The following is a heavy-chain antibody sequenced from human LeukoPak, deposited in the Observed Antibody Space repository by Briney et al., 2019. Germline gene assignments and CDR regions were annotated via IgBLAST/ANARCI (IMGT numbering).Heavy chain of an antibody. CDR3: ARRALGYCDDVSCYVGFDA. CDR1: GGSFSGYY. CDR2: INHSGST. Sequence: SETLSLTCAVYGGSFSGYYWSWIRQPPGKGLEWIGEINHSGSTNYNPSLKSRVTISVDTSKNQFSLKLSSVTAADTAVYYCARRALGYCDDVSCYVGFDAWGQGTLVTVSS. D-gene: IGHD2-15*01. V-gene: IGHV4-34*01. J-gene: IGHJ5*02.